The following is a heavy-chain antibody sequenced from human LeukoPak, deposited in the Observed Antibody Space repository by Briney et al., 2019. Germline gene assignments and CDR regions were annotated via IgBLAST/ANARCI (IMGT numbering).Heavy chain of an antibody. D-gene: IGHD3-16*01. CDR1: GFSFSYHG. J-gene: IGHJ3*02. CDR2: VSPPGGGT. Sequence: GGTLRLSCAASGFSFSYHGMNWVRQAPGKGLEWLSGVSPPGGGTYYADSVKGRFTISRDNSKNTLYLQMNSLRAEDTAVYYCARGIMMNAFDIWGQGTMVTVSS. CDR3: ARGIMMNAFDI. V-gene: IGHV3-23*01.